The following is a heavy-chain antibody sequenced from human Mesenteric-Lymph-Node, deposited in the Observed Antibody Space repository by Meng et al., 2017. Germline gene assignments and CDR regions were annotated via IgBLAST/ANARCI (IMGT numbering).Heavy chain of an antibody. V-gene: IGHV4-4*02. CDR2: IYHSGST. CDR3: ARVPDISWLGRSGLDP. J-gene: IGHJ5*02. D-gene: IGHD2-21*01. Sequence: QVQLQVSGPGLVKPSVTLSLTGAVSGCSISSSNWWSWVRQPPGKGLEWIGEIYHSGSTNYNPSLKSRVTISVDKSKNQFSLKLSSVTAADTAVYYCARVPDISWLGRSGLDPWGQGTLVTVSS. CDR1: GCSISSSNW.